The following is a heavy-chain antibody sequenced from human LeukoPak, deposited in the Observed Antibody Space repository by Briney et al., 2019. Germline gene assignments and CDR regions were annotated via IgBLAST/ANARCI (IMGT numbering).Heavy chain of an antibody. J-gene: IGHJ4*02. Sequence: SQTLSLTCAISGDSVSSNSAAWNWIRQSPSRGLEWLGRTYYRSKWYNDYAVSVKSRITINPDTSKNQFSLQLNSVTPEDTAVYYCARETTYSSSWYRGDYFDYWGQGTLVTVSS. CDR1: GDSVSSNSAA. CDR3: ARETTYSSSWYRGDYFDY. D-gene: IGHD6-13*01. CDR2: TYYRSKWYN. V-gene: IGHV6-1*01.